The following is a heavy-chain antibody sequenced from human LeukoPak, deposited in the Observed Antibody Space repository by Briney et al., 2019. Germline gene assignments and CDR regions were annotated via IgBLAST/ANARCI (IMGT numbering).Heavy chain of an antibody. CDR1: GYSISSGYY. J-gene: IGHJ4*02. CDR2: IYHSGST. V-gene: IGHV4-38-2*02. CDR3: ARDPSGSYSFDY. D-gene: IGHD1-26*01. Sequence: PSETLSLTCTVSGYSISSGYYWGWIRQPPGKGLEWIGSIYHSGSTYYNPSLKSRVTISVDTSKNQFSLKLSSVTAANTAVYYCARDPSGSYSFDYWGQGTLVTVSS.